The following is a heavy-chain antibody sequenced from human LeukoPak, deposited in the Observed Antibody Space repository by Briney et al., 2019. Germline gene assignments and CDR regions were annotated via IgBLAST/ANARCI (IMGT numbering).Heavy chain of an antibody. V-gene: IGHV3-30-3*01. D-gene: IGHD1-14*01. CDR2: TDGSNT. Sequence: GGSLRLSCAASGFTFTIYAIHWVRQAPGKGLEWVAVTDGSNTFYADSVKGRFSLSSDNSKNTLYLQMNSLRAEDTAVYCCAKDLIAGPPDYFDYWGQGTLVTVSS. CDR1: GFTFTIYA. CDR3: AKDLIAGPPDYFDY. J-gene: IGHJ4*02.